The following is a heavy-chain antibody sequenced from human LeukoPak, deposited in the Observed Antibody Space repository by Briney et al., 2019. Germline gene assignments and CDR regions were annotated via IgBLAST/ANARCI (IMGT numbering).Heavy chain of an antibody. CDR1: GFSVSSNY. CDR2: IYSGGST. D-gene: IGHD5-18*01. Sequence: GGSLRLSCAASGFSVSSNYMSWVRQAPGKGLEWLSVIYSGGSTYYADSVKGRFTISRDNSKNTLYLQMNSLRAEDTAVYYCTTKRGYSYGYADWGQGTLVTVSS. V-gene: IGHV3-66*01. J-gene: IGHJ4*02. CDR3: TTKRGYSYGYAD.